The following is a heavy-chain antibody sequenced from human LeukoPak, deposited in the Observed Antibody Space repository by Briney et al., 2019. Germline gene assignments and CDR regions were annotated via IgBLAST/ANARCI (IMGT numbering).Heavy chain of an antibody. CDR2: VNPDSGGI. D-gene: IGHD3-22*01. CDR3: ARARNYHDRSGYSDDTFDV. J-gene: IGHJ3*01. V-gene: IGHV1-2*06. CDR1: GYTFTDNY. Sequence: GASVKVSCKASGYTFTDNYIHWVRQAPGQGLEWMGRVNPDSGGINYAQKFQGRVTMTRDTSINTAFVELRRLRSDDTATYYCARARNYHDRSGYSDDTFDVWGHGTMITVSS.